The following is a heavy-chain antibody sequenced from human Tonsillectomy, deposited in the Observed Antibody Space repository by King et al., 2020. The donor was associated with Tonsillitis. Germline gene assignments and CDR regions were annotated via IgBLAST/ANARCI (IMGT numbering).Heavy chain of an antibody. D-gene: IGHD3-10*01. Sequence: TLKESGPTLMKPTQTLTLTCTFSGFSLSTTGVGVGWIRQPPGKALEWLALIFWDDDKRYSPSLKSRLTITKDTSKNQVVLTVTNMDPLDTATYFCAHRPRWDGKGSYLDYWGQGTLAT. J-gene: IGHJ4*02. CDR1: GFSLSTTGVG. CDR3: AHRPRWDGKGSYLDY. V-gene: IGHV2-5*02. CDR2: IFWDDDK.